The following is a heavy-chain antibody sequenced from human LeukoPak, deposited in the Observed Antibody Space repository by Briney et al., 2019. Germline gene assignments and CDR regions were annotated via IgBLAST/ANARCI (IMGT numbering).Heavy chain of an antibody. V-gene: IGHV3-30-3*01. CDR2: ISYDGSNK. D-gene: IGHD3-16*01. CDR1: GFTFSSYA. J-gene: IGHJ6*02. CDR3: ARGLGGYGMDV. Sequence: GGSLRLSCAASGFTFSSYAMHWVRQAPGKGLEWVAVISYDGSNKYYADSVKGRFTISRDNSKNTLYLQMNSLRAEDTAVYYCARGLGGYGMDVWGQGTTVTVSS.